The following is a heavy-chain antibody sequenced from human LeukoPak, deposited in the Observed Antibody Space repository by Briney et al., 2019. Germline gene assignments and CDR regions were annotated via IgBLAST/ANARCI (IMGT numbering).Heavy chain of an antibody. D-gene: IGHD5-12*01. Sequence: SETLSLTCAVYGGSFSGYYWSWIRQPPGKGLEWIGYIYYSGSTYYNPSLKSRVTISVDTSKNQFSLKLSSVTAADTAVYYCARVRYSGYYYYYYYMDVWGKGTTVTVSS. V-gene: IGHV4-30-4*08. J-gene: IGHJ6*03. CDR2: IYYSGST. CDR3: ARVRYSGYYYYYYYMDV. CDR1: GGSFSGYY.